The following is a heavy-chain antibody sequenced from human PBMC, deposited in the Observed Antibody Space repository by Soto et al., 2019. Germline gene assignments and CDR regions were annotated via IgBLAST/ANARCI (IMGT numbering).Heavy chain of an antibody. Sequence: QVQLVQSGAEVKKPGSSVKVSCKASGGTFSSYAISWVRQAPGQGLEWMGGIIPIFGTANYAQKFQGRVTITADESMSTAYMELSSLRSEDTAVYYCARWLRLVVAAEYDAFDIWGQGTMVTVSS. J-gene: IGHJ3*02. D-gene: IGHD2-15*01. CDR3: ARWLRLVVAAEYDAFDI. CDR2: IIPIFGTA. CDR1: GGTFSSYA. V-gene: IGHV1-69*12.